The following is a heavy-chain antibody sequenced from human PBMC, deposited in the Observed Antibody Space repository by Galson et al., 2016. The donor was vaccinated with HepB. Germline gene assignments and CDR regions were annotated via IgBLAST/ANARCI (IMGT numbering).Heavy chain of an antibody. V-gene: IGHV4-59*12. J-gene: IGHJ4*02. D-gene: IGHD2-2*01. CDR3: ARHYCRSANCYYFDS. Sequence: ETLSLPCTVSGGSISSYYWSWLRQPPGKGLEWIGNIYYSGSTNYNPSLKRRVTISVDTSKNQFSLKLSSVTAADTALYYCARHYCRSANCYYFDSWGQGTLVTVSS. CDR1: GGSISSYY. CDR2: IYYSGST.